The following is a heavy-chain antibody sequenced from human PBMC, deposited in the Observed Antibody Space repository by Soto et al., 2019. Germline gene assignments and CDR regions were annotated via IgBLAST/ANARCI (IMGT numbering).Heavy chain of an antibody. CDR2: ISWDGGST. Sequence: PGGSLRLSCAASGFTFDDYAMHWVRQAPGKGLEWVSLISWDGGSTYYADSVKGRFTISRDNSKNSLYLQMNSLRAEDTALYYCARSTRIAVAGTLRYYYYGMDVWGQGTTVTVSS. J-gene: IGHJ6*02. CDR3: ARSTRIAVAGTLRYYYYGMDV. V-gene: IGHV3-43D*04. D-gene: IGHD6-19*01. CDR1: GFTFDDYA.